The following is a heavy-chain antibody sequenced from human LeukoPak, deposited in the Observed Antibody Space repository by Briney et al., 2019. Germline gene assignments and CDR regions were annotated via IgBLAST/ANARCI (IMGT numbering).Heavy chain of an antibody. CDR1: GFTFSSYA. V-gene: IGHV3-30-3*01. CDR2: ISYDGSNK. J-gene: IGHJ4*02. CDR3: ARDSSSWEDYLFDY. Sequence: GRSLRLSCAASGFTFSSYAMHWVRQAPGKGLEWVAVISYDGSNKYYADSVKGRFTISRDNSKNTLYLQMNSLRAEDTAVYYCARDSSSWEDYLFDYWGQGTLVTVSS. D-gene: IGHD6-13*01.